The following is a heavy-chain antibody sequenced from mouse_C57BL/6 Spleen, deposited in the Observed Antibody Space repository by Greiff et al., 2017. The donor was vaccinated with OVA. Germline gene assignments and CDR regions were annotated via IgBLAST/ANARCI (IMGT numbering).Heavy chain of an antibody. CDR2: IYPGDGDT. J-gene: IGHJ3*01. Sequence: QVQLPLSGPELVKPGASVKIFCKAFGYAFSSSWMNWVKQRLGKGLVWIGRIYPGDGDTKYNGKFKGKATLTADKSSSTAYMQLSSLTSEDSAVYFCARSGYVAYWGEGTLVTVSA. CDR3: ARSGYVAY. D-gene: IGHD1-2*01. V-gene: IGHV1-82*01. CDR1: GYAFSSSW.